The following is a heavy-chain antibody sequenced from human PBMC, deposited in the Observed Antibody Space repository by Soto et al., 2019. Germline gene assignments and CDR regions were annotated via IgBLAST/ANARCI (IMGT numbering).Heavy chain of an antibody. D-gene: IGHD3-16*01. J-gene: IGHJ4*02. Sequence: QVQLVESGGGVVQPERSLRLSCAASGFSFSKYGMHWFRQAPGKGLEWVAEMSDDGSKKYYGDSVKGRFTISRDNSKNTLYLLMYSLRPEDTAMYYCAKELRETGGYYFDCWGQGTLVTVSS. CDR1: GFSFSKYG. V-gene: IGHV3-30*18. CDR2: MSDDGSKK. CDR3: AKELRETGGYYFDC.